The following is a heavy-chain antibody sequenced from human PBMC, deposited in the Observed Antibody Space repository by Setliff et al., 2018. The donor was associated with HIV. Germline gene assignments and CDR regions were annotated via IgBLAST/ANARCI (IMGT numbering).Heavy chain of an antibody. V-gene: IGHV1-3*01. J-gene: IGHJ4*02. CDR3: AREGEGSGWSRLDY. D-gene: IGHD6-19*01. Sequence: ASVKVSCKASGYSLTNSGMHWMRQAPGQRPEWMGCINGGSGRTEYSPKFRSRVTIIRDIFASTDYMDLSSLTSGDTAVYYCAREGEGSGWSRLDYWGQGTLVTVSS. CDR1: GYSLTNSG. CDR2: INGGSGRT.